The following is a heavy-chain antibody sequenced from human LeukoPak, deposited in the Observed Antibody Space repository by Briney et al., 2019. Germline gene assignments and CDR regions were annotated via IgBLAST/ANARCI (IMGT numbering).Heavy chain of an antibody. D-gene: IGHD2-8*02. CDR1: GFTVNNNF. V-gene: IGHV3-53*01. J-gene: IGHJ4*02. CDR2: IFPSGGEI. CDR3: ATYRQVLLPFES. Sequence: GGSLRLSCAASGFTVNNNFMSWVRQPPGKGLEWVSSIFPSGGEIHYADSVRGRFTISRDNSKSTLSLQMNSLRAEDTAIYYCATYRQVLLPFESWGQGTLVTVSS.